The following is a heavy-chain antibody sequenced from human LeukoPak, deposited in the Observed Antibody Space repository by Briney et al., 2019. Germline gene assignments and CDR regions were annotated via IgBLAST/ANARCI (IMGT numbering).Heavy chain of an antibody. CDR2: ISGSSSYT. J-gene: IGHJ3*02. CDR1: GFTFSDNY. Sequence: GGSLRLSCAASGFTFSDNYMSWIRQAPGKGLEWVSYISGSSSYTNYVDSVKGRFTISRDNAKNSLYLQMNSLRAEDTAVYYCATGAAAGLAFDIWGQGTMVTVSS. CDR3: ATGAAAGLAFDI. D-gene: IGHD6-13*01. V-gene: IGHV3-11*05.